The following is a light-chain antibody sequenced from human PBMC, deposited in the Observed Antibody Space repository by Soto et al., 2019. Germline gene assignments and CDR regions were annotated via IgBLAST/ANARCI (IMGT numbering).Light chain of an antibody. CDR2: DAS. CDR1: QSISSW. J-gene: IGKJ1*01. Sequence: DIQMTQSPSTLSASVGDRATITFRASQSISSWLAWYQQKPGKAPKLLIYDASSLESGVPSRFSGSGSGTEFTLTISSLQPDDFATYYCLQYNSYWTFGQGTKVDIK. CDR3: LQYNSYWT. V-gene: IGKV1-5*01.